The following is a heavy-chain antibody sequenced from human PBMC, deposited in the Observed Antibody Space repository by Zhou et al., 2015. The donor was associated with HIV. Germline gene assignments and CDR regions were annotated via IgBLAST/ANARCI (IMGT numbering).Heavy chain of an antibody. D-gene: IGHD6-13*01. CDR1: GGTFSSYA. Sequence: QVQLVQSGAEVKKPGSSVKVSCKASGGTFSSYAISWVRQAPGQGLEWMGGIIPIFGTANYAQKFQGRVTITADESTSTAYMELSSLRSEDTAVYYCARVGKGQQLVHGYYFDYWGQGTLVTVSS. V-gene: IGHV1-69*01. CDR3: ARVGKGQQLVHGYYFDY. J-gene: IGHJ4*02. CDR2: IIPIFGTA.